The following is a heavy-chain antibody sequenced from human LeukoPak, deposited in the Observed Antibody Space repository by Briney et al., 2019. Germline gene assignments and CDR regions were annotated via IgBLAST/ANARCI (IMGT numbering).Heavy chain of an antibody. Sequence: GGSRGLSCSAPGSTLKSYAMNWVRQAPGKGLEYVSSINTNGANTYYADSVKGRFTISRDNSRNTVYVQMNSLTPEDTAVYYCVKGLDYSSSQMDSWGQGTLVTVSS. CDR1: GSTLKSYA. J-gene: IGHJ4*02. D-gene: IGHD6-6*01. CDR2: INTNGANT. V-gene: IGHV3-64*05. CDR3: VKGLDYSSSQMDS.